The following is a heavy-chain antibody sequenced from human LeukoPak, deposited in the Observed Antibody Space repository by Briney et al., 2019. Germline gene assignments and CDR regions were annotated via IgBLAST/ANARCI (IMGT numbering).Heavy chain of an antibody. Sequence: GGSLRLSCAASGFTFSSYAMPWVRQAPGKGLEWVAVISYDGSNKYYADSVKGRFTISRDNSKNTLYLQMNSLRAEDTAVYYCARGDHYGDYPDYWGQGTLVTVSS. CDR2: ISYDGSNK. J-gene: IGHJ4*02. CDR1: GFTFSSYA. CDR3: ARGDHYGDYPDY. D-gene: IGHD4-17*01. V-gene: IGHV3-30*14.